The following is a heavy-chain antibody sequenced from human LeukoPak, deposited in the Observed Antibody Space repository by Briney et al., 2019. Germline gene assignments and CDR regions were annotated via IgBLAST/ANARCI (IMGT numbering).Heavy chain of an antibody. D-gene: IGHD2-15*01. CDR3: ARDCSGGSCYAANWFDP. Sequence: ASVKVSCKASGGTFSSYAISWVRQAPGQGLEWMGGIIPIFGTANYAQKFQGRVTITADESTSTAYMELSSLRSEDTAVYYCARDCSGGSCYAANWFDPWGQGTLVTVSS. CDR2: IIPIFGTA. J-gene: IGHJ5*02. CDR1: GGTFSSYA. V-gene: IGHV1-69*13.